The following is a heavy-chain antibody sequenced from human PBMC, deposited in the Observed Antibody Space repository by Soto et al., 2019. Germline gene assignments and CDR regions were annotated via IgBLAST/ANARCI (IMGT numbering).Heavy chain of an antibody. V-gene: IGHV3-33*01. D-gene: IGHD2-15*01. J-gene: IGHJ4*02. CDR2: TWYDGTNK. CDR3: ARGYCSGGSCPPFDY. CDR1: GFTFSSFG. Sequence: QVQLVESGGGVVQPGRSLRLSCAASGFTFSSFGMHWVRQVPGKGLEWVVVTWYDGTNKYYADSVKGRFTISRDNSKNTLYLQMNSLRVEDTAVYYCARGYCSGGSCPPFDYWGQGTLVTVSS.